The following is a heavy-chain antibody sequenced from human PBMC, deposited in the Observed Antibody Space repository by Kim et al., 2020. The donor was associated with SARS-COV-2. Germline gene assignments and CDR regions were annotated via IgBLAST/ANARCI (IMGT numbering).Heavy chain of an antibody. D-gene: IGHD6-19*01. Sequence: GRTKYNPALKSRVSISVDTSQNQFSLKLSSLITADTAVYFCATGAGWLVDYWGQGTLVTVSS. CDR3: ATGAGWLVDY. CDR2: GRT. V-gene: IGHV4-59*09. J-gene: IGHJ4*02.